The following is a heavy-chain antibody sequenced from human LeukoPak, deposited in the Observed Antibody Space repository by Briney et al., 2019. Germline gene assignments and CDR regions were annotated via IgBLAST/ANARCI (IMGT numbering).Heavy chain of an antibody. Sequence: SSETLSLTCAVYGGSFSGYYWSWIRQPPGKGLEWIGEINHSGSTNYNPSLKSRVTISVDTSKNQFSLKLSSVTAADTAVYYCARGTRAAFDPWGQGTLVTVSS. CDR1: GGSFSGYY. V-gene: IGHV4-34*01. J-gene: IGHJ5*02. CDR2: INHSGST. D-gene: IGHD5-24*01. CDR3: ARGTRAAFDP.